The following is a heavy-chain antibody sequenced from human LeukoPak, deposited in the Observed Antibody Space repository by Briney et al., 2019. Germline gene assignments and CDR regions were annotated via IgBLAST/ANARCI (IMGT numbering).Heavy chain of an antibody. CDR2: ITGSGTST. CDR3: VIWGDYVVLTGYYVPDY. J-gene: IGHJ4*02. V-gene: IGHV3-23*01. CDR1: GFTFSNYA. Sequence: GGSLRLSCVASGFTFSNYAMRWVRQAPGRGREWVSAITGSGTSTYYADSLKGRFTISRDNSKNTVFLQMNSLRNEDTAIYYCVIWGDYVVLTGYYVPDYWGQGTLVTVSS. D-gene: IGHD3-9*01.